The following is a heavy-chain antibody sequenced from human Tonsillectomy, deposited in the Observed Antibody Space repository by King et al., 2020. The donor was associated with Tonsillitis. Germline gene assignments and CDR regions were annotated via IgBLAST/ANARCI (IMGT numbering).Heavy chain of an antibody. V-gene: IGHV3-21*01. J-gene: IGHJ4*02. D-gene: IGHD3-10*01. CDR2: ISSSSDYK. CDR1: GFTFSSCN. Sequence: VQLQESGGGLVKPGGSLRLSCAASGFTFSSCNMNWVRQAPGKGLEWVSSISSSSDYKTQADSVKGRVTISRDNAKNSLFLQMNSLRAEDTAVYYCARDSHPETGDYFDYWGQGTLVTVSS. CDR3: ARDSHPETGDYFDY.